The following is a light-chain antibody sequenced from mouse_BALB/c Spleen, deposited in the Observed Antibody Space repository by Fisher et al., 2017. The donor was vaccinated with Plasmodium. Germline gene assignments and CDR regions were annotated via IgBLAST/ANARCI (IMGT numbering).Light chain of an antibody. J-gene: IGKJ2*01. CDR2: YAS. CDR1: QSINNN. V-gene: IGKV5-43*01. Sequence: DIVITQSTATLSVTPGDSVSLSCRASQSINNNLHWYQQKSHESQRLLIKYASQSISGIPSRFSGSGSGTDFTFSINSVETEDFGTYFCQQSNSWPYTFEGGTKL. CDR3: QQSNSWPYT.